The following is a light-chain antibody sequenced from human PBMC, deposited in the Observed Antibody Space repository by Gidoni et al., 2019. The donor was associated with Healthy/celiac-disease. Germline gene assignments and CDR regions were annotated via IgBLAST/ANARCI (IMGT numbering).Light chain of an antibody. Sequence: IQMPHSPSSLSASVGDRVPITCRASQRISSGLAWYQQKPGKAPKLLIYDASSLESGVPSRFSGSGSGTEFTLTISSLQPDDFATYYCQQYNSYSYTFGQGTKLEIK. CDR3: QQYNSYSYT. CDR1: QRISSG. V-gene: IGKV1-5*01. J-gene: IGKJ2*01. CDR2: DAS.